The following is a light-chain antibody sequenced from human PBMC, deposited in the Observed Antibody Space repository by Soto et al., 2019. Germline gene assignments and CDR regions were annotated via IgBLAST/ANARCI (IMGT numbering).Light chain of an antibody. CDR1: SNDIGAYDY. CDR3: FSFTTTSTHV. CDR2: EVN. J-gene: IGLJ1*01. Sequence: QSALTQPASLSGSPGQSITISCTGTSNDIGAYDYVSWFQQHPGKAPKLMISEVNNRPSGVSNRFPGSKSGNTAYLTISGLQVEDEAEYFRFSFTTTSTHVFGTGTKVTV. V-gene: IGLV2-14*01.